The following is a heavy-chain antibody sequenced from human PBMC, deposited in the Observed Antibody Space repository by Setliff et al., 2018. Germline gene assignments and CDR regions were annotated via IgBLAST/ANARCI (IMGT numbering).Heavy chain of an antibody. Sequence: SVKVSCKASGGTFNAYGITWVRQAPAQGLEWMGGIIPGLGILDYAQKFQDRVTITADRSTSTAYMELSSLRSEDTAVYYCASRTHPHVITGITQGGGWWYYYYMDVWGKGTTVTVSS. CDR1: GGTFNAYG. D-gene: IGHD1-7*01. J-gene: IGHJ6*03. V-gene: IGHV1-69*10. CDR2: IIPGLGIL. CDR3: ASRTHPHVITGITQGGGWWYYYYMDV.